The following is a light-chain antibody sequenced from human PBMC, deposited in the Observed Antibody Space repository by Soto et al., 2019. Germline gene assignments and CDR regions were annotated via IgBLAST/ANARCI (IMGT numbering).Light chain of an antibody. V-gene: IGLV2-14*01. CDR3: SSYRSSSTYV. Sequence: QSVLTQPASVSGSPGQSIAISCTGTSSDVGGYNYVSWYQQHPGKAPKLMVYDASNRPSGVSNRFSGSKSGNTASLTISGLQAEDEADYYCSSYRSSSTYVFGTGTKLTVL. J-gene: IGLJ1*01. CDR1: SSDVGGYNY. CDR2: DAS.